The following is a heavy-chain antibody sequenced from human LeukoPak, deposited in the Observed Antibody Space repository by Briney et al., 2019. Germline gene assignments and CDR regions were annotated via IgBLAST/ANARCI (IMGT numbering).Heavy chain of an antibody. CDR3: AKDRMLEMTTVVTFLDY. CDR1: GITFRSYG. CDR2: ISYDGSHK. Sequence: GGSLRLSCAASGITFRSYGMHWVRQAPGKGLEWVAVISYDGSHKYYADSVKGRSSISRDNSKNTLYLQMNSLRAEDTAVYYCAKDRMLEMTTVVTFLDYWGQGTLSPSPQ. D-gene: IGHD4-23*01. V-gene: IGHV3-30*18. J-gene: IGHJ4*02.